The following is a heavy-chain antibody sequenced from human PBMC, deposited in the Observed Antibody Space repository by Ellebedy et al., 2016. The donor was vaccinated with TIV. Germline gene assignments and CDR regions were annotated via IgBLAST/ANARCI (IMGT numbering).Heavy chain of an antibody. CDR1: GFSFSTYG. V-gene: IGHV3-30*18. CDR3: AKPPGLRGYDFWSGFYNCFDS. J-gene: IGHJ5*01. Sequence: GGSLRLSCAASGFSFSTYGMHWVRQAPGKGLEWVAFISYAGSNKYYTDAVKGRFTISRDNSKNTVYLQMNSLRVEDTAVYYCAKPPGLRGYDFWSGFYNCFDSWGQGTLVTVSS. D-gene: IGHD3-3*01. CDR2: ISYAGSNK.